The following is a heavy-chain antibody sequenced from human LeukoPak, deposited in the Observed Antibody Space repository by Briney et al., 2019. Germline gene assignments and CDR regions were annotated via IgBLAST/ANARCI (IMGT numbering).Heavy chain of an antibody. D-gene: IGHD3-9*01. CDR2: INHSGST. CDR1: GGSFSGYY. V-gene: IGHV4-34*01. CDR3: ARFKSYYDILTGYLSNAFDI. Sequence: PSETLSLTCAVYGGSFSGYYWSWIRQPPGKGLEWIGEINHSGSTNYNPSLKSRVTISVDTSKNQFSLKLSSVTAADTAVYYCARFKSYYDILTGYLSNAFDIWGQGTMVTVSS. J-gene: IGHJ3*02.